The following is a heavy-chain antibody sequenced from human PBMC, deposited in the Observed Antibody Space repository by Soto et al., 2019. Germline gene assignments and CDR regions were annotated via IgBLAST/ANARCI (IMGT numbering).Heavy chain of an antibody. D-gene: IGHD6-13*01. CDR3: ARYRRTAAAGYILDF. CDR1: GGSISSNY. V-gene: IGHV4-59*01. CDR2: VYNSEST. Sequence: SETLSLTCTVSGGSISSNYWTWIRQPPGKGLEWIGYVYNSESTNYNPSLKSRVTISEDTSKNQFSLKVNSVTAADTAVYYCARYRRTAAAGYILDFWGQGILVTVSS. J-gene: IGHJ4*02.